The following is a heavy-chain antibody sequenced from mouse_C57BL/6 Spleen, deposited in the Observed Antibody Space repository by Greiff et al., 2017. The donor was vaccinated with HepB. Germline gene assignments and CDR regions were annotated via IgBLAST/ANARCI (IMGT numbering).Heavy chain of an antibody. D-gene: IGHD3-3*01. CDR3: ARHRGIPVFDY. V-gene: IGHV5-6*01. Sequence: EVKLVESGGDLVKPGGSLKLSCAASGFTFSSYGMSWVRQTPDKRLEWVATISSGGSYTYYPDSVKGRFTISRDNAKNTLYLQMSSLKSEDTAMYYCARHRGIPVFDYWGQGTTLTVSS. CDR2: ISSGGSYT. J-gene: IGHJ2*01. CDR1: GFTFSSYG.